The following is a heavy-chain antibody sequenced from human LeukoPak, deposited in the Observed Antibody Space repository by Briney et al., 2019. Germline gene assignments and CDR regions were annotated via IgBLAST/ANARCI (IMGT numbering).Heavy chain of an antibody. J-gene: IGHJ4*02. CDR1: GYTFIDYA. D-gene: IGHD6-19*01. CDR2: INAGNGNT. V-gene: IGHV1-3*01. CDR3: ARGIEASSGWYVIDY. Sequence: ASVKVSCKASGYTFIDYAMHWVRQAPRQRLEWMGWINAGNGNTKYSQKFQGRVIITRDTSATIAYMELSRLRSEDTAVYYCARGIEASSGWYVIDYWGQGTLVIVSS.